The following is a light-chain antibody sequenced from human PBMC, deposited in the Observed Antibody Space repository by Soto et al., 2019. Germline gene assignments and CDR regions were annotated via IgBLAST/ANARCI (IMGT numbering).Light chain of an antibody. Sequence: EIVLTQSPGTLSLSPGETATLSCRASQSVSSSYLAWYQQKPGQAPRLLIYGASSRATGIPDRFSGSGSGTDFTLTISRLEPEDFAVYYCQQYGSSRGYTFVQGTKLEIK. V-gene: IGKV3-20*01. CDR3: QQYGSSRGYT. J-gene: IGKJ2*01. CDR1: QSVSSSY. CDR2: GAS.